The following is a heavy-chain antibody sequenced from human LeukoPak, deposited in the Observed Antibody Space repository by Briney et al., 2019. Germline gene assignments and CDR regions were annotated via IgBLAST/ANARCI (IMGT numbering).Heavy chain of an antibody. Sequence: ASVKVSCKVSGYTLTELSMHWVRQAPGKGLEWMGGFDPEDGETIYAQKFQGRVTMTEDTSTDTAYMELSSLRSEDTAVYYCARVFWSGYSFPNWFDPWGQGTLVTVSS. CDR3: ARVFWSGYSFPNWFDP. CDR2: FDPEDGET. V-gene: IGHV1-24*01. CDR1: GYTLTELS. J-gene: IGHJ5*02. D-gene: IGHD3-3*01.